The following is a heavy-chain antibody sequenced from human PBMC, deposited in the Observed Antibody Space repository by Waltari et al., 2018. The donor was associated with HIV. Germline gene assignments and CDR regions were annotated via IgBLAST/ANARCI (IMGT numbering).Heavy chain of an antibody. J-gene: IGHJ4*02. Sequence: QVQLVESGGGVVQPGRYMRLSCAASGFSFSSEAMHWVRQAPGKGLEWVAAISYDGRNKFYADSVKGRFTISRDNSKNTVYVEMSSLSPEDTAVYFCARDAAPPEYWGQGTLVTVSS. CDR3: ARDAAPPEY. CDR2: ISYDGRNK. CDR1: GFSFSSEA. V-gene: IGHV3-30*15.